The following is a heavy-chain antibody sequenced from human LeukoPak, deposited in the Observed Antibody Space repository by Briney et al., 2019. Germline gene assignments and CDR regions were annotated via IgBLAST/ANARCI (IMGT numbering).Heavy chain of an antibody. J-gene: IGHJ4*02. CDR1: GFTFSSYA. CDR3: AKLLSSGYSVDY. V-gene: IGHV3-23*01. D-gene: IGHD3-22*01. Sequence: GSLRLSCAASGFTFSSYAMSWVRQAPGKGLEWVSAISGSGGSTYYADSVKGRFTISRDNSKNTLYLQMNSLRAEDTAVYYCAKLLSSGYSVDYWGQGTLVTVSS. CDR2: ISGSGGST.